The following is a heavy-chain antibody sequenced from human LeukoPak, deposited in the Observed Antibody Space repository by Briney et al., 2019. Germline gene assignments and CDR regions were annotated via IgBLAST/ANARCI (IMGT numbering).Heavy chain of an antibody. CDR3: ARDWIPLVVLAAMDWFAP. V-gene: IGHV1-18*01. Sequence: APLKLSCRASGYTFTSYGISWVRQAAGHGLEWMGWIGAYNGNTNYAQKLQGRVTMTTDTSTSTAYMELRSLRSDDTGVYYCARDWIPLVVLAAMDWFAPWGQGTLVTVSS. CDR2: IGAYNGNT. CDR1: GYTFTSYG. D-gene: IGHD2-2*01. J-gene: IGHJ5*02.